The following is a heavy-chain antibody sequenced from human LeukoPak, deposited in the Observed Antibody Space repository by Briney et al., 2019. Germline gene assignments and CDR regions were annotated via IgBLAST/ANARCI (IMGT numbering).Heavy chain of an antibody. D-gene: IGHD2-21*02. V-gene: IGHV4-61*02. CDR2: IYTSGST. CDR1: GGSISSGSYY. CDR3: ARAYCVGDCTVLHIYFDN. Sequence: SETLSLTCTVSGGSISSGSYYWSWIRQPAGKGLEWIGRIYTSGSTNYNPSLKSRVTISVDTSKNPFSLKLRSVMAADTAVYYCARAYCVGDCTVLHIYFDNWGQGTLVTVSS. J-gene: IGHJ4*02.